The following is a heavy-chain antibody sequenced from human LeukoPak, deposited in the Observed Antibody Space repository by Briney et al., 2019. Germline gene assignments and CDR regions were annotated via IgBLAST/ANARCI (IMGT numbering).Heavy chain of an antibody. CDR3: VRPSKGYNYLDF. Sequence: GESLKISCQTSGYKFTNWWISWVRQRPGKGLEWMGMFYPADSDTRSNPSFQGQVTFSADKSINTAYLQWSSLQASDTAIYYCVRPSKGYNYLDFWGQGTTVSVSS. CDR2: FYPADSDT. CDR1: GYKFTNWW. D-gene: IGHD5/OR15-5a*01. J-gene: IGHJ6*03. V-gene: IGHV5-51*01.